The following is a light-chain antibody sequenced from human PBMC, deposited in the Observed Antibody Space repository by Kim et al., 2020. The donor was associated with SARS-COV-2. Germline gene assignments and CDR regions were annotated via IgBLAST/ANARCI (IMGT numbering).Light chain of an antibody. CDR2: EVS. CDR1: SSDIGGYNT. J-gene: IGLJ3*02. Sequence: GQLVTISCAGTSSDIGGYNTISWYHQHPGKAPKLMIYEVSKWPSGVPDRFSGSKSGNTASLTVSGLQADDEANYSCSSYGGNNNWVFGGGTQLTVL. CDR3: SSYGGNNNWV. V-gene: IGLV2-8*01.